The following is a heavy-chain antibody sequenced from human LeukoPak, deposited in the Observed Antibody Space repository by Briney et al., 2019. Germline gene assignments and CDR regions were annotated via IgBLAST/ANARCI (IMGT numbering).Heavy chain of an antibody. J-gene: IGHJ4*02. CDR1: GFTFSSYS. Sequence: GSLRLSCAASGFTFSSYSMNWVRQAPGKGLEWVSSIISSDSYIYYADSVKGRFTISRDNVKNSLYLQMNSLRAEDTAVYYCARGPLSDIVVVVAATRVFDYWGQGTLVTVSS. D-gene: IGHD2-15*01. V-gene: IGHV3-21*01. CDR3: ARGPLSDIVVVVAATRVFDY. CDR2: IISSDSYI.